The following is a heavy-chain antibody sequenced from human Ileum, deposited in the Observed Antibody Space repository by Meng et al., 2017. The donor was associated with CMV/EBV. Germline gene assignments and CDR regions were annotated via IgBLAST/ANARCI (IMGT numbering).Heavy chain of an antibody. J-gene: IGHJ4*02. CDR1: GYTFTGNY. CDR2: IDPNTGGT. CDR3: ARRERISSGLEY. Sequence: VQAGAEGKKPGHSIKVSCKAFGYTFTGNYIYWGRKAPGQGLEWMGWIDPNTGGTKYIQRFQGRVTMTGDTSISTAYMELSGLRFDDTAVYYCARRERISSGLEYWGQGTLVTVSS. D-gene: IGHD6-6*01. V-gene: IGHV1-2*02.